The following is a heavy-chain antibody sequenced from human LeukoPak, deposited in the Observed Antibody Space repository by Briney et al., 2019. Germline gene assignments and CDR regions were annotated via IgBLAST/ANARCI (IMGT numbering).Heavy chain of an antibody. CDR2: FDPEDGET. J-gene: IGHJ4*02. D-gene: IGHD2-15*01. Sequence: GASVKVSCKVSGYTLTELSMHWVRQAPGKGLEWMGGFDPEDGETIYAQKFQGRVTMTEDTSTDTAYMELSSLRSEDTAVYYCATTVSVICSGGSCYWGDYWGQGTLVTVSS. CDR1: GYTLTELS. V-gene: IGHV1-24*01. CDR3: ATTVSVICSGGSCYWGDY.